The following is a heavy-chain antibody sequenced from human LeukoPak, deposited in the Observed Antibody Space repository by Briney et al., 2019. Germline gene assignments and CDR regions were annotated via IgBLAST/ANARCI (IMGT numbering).Heavy chain of an antibody. CDR2: IDDSGST. Sequence: PSETLSLTCTVSGGSISSGGYYWSWVRQHPGKGLEWIGYIDDSGSTYYNPSLKSRVTISLDTSKNQFSLKLSSVTAADTAVYYCARTYYYGSGSPYWGQGALVTVSS. J-gene: IGHJ4*02. CDR1: GGSISSGGYY. V-gene: IGHV4-30-4*08. D-gene: IGHD3-10*01. CDR3: ARTYYYGSGSPY.